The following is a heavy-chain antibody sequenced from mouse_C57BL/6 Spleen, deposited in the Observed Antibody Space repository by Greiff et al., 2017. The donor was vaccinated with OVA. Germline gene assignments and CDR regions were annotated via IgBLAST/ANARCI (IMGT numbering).Heavy chain of an antibody. J-gene: IGHJ4*01. Sequence: QVQLQQPGAELVRPGSSVKLSCKASGYTFTSYWMDWVKQRPGQGLEWIGNIYPSDSETHYNQKFKDKATLTVDKSSSTAYMQLSSLTSEDSAVYYCARDSAYYGISYAMDYWGQGTSVTVSS. D-gene: IGHD1-1*01. V-gene: IGHV1-61*01. CDR2: IYPSDSET. CDR3: ARDSAYYGISYAMDY. CDR1: GYTFTSYW.